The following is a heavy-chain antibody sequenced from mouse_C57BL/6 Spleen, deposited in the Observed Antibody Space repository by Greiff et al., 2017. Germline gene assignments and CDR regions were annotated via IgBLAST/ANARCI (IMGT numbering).Heavy chain of an antibody. CDR1: GFTFSDYG. D-gene: IGHD4-1*01. J-gene: IGHJ1*03. V-gene: IGHV5-17*01. Sequence: DVQLVESGGGLVKPGGSLKLSCAASGFTFSDYGMHWVRQAPEKGLEWVAYISSGSSTIYYADTVKGRFTISRDNAKNTLFLQMTSLRSEDTAMYYCASTGTYWYFDVWGKGTTVTVSS. CDR3: ASTGTYWYFDV. CDR2: ISSGSSTI.